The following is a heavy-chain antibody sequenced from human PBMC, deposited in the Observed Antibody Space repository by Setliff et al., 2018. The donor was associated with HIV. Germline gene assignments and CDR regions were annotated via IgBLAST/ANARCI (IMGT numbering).Heavy chain of an antibody. Sequence: SETLSLTCAVSGYSISSGRYWGWIRQPPGKGLEWIGSIYHSGTSYYNPSLRSRVTISVDTSKNQFSLKLSSVTAADTAVYYCARDIWAYGLMGSWGQGTLVTVSS. CDR1: GYSISSGRY. V-gene: IGHV4-38-2*02. J-gene: IGHJ5*02. CDR2: IYHSGTS. D-gene: IGHD4-17*01. CDR3: ARDIWAYGLMGS.